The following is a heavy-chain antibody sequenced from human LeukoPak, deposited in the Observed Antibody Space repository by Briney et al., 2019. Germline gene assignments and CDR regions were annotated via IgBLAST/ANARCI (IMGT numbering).Heavy chain of an antibody. CDR1: GFTFSSYT. Sequence: GGSLRLSCAASGFTFSSYTMNWVRQAPGKGLEWISYISQSSDKTYYADSVEGRFTISRDNAKSALYLQIKTLRVEDTAVYYCVTDRPRRGVYWGQGTLVTVSS. CDR3: VTDRPRRGVY. J-gene: IGHJ4*02. V-gene: IGHV3-48*01. CDR2: ISQSSDKT. D-gene: IGHD3-16*01.